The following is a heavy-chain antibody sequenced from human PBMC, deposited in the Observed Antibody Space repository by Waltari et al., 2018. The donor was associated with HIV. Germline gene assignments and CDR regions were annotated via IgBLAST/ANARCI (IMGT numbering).Heavy chain of an antibody. J-gene: IGHJ4*02. D-gene: IGHD1-1*01. Sequence: EVQLVQSGAEVKKPGESLKISCKGSGYSFTSYWIGWVRQMPGKGLEWMGIIYPGDSDTRYSPSFQGQVTISADKSISTAYLQWSSLKASDTAMYYCARQTSNLTRLTTYYFDYWGQGTLVTVSS. CDR3: ARQTSNLTRLTTYYFDY. CDR2: IYPGDSDT. V-gene: IGHV5-51*01. CDR1: GYSFTSYW.